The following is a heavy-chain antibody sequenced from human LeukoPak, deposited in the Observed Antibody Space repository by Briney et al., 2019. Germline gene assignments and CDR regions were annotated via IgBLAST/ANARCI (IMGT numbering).Heavy chain of an antibody. CDR3: TRVPTRGSGNDY. CDR1: GFTFSGSA. V-gene: IGHV3-73*01. Sequence: PGGSLRLSCAASGFTFSGSAIHWVRQASGKGLEWVGRIRSKADNYATGYAASVKGRFTLSRDDSKNTAYLQMNRLKTEDTAVYYCTRVPTRGSGNDYWGQRTQVTVSS. J-gene: IGHJ4*02. D-gene: IGHD3-10*01. CDR2: IRSKADNYAT.